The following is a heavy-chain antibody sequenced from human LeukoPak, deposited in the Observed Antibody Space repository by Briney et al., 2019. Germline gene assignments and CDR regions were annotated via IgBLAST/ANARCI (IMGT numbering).Heavy chain of an antibody. CDR1: GGSISGHY. D-gene: IGHD3-16*01. V-gene: IGHV4-59*11. Sequence: SETLSLTCTVSGGSISGHYWTWIRKPPGKGLEWIGQIHYSGRPDYNPSLKSRVTISVDTSKNQLSLKVTSVTGADTAVYYCARFGVDYDMDVWGQGTTVTVSS. CDR3: ARFGVDYDMDV. J-gene: IGHJ6*02. CDR2: IHYSGRP.